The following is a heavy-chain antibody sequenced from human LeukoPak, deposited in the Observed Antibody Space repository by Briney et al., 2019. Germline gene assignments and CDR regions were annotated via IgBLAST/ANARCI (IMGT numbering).Heavy chain of an antibody. CDR1: GGSFSGYY. CDR3: ARGLGTLPPGGY. Sequence: PSETLTLTCAVYGGSFSGYYWSWIRQPPGKGLEWIGEINHSGSTNYNPSLKSRVTISVDTSKNQFSLKLSSVTAADTAVYYCARGLGTLPPGGYWGQGTLVTVSS. CDR2: INHSGST. D-gene: IGHD4-23*01. J-gene: IGHJ4*02. V-gene: IGHV4-34*01.